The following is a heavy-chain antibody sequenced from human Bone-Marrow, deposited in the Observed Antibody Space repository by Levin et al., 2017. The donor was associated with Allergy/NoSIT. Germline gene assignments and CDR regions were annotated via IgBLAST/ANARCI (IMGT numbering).Heavy chain of an antibody. CDR2: INPSGGST. J-gene: IGHJ6*02. Sequence: GESLNISCKASGYTFTSYYMHWVRQAPGQGLEWMGIINPSGGSTSYAQKFQGRVTMTRDTSTSTVYMELSSLRSEDTAVYYCAREGYGDYEGTDYYYYGMDVWGQGTTVTVSS. CDR3: AREGYGDYEGTDYYYYGMDV. CDR1: GYTFTSYY. V-gene: IGHV1-46*01. D-gene: IGHD4-17*01.